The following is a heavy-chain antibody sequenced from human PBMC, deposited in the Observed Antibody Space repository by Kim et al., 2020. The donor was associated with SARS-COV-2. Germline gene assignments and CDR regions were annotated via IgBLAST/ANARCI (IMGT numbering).Heavy chain of an antibody. V-gene: IGHV4-30-2*05. Sequence: TPALKSRVTISVDTSKNQFSLRLSSVTAADTAVYYCARDRMVRGVNWFDPWGQGTLVTVSS. D-gene: IGHD3-10*01. J-gene: IGHJ5*02. CDR3: ARDRMVRGVNWFDP.